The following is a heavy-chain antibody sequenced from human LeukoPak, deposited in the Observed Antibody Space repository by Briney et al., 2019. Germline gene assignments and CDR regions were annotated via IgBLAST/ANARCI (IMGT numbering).Heavy chain of an antibody. CDR3: ARGRGSIAAAGSFAY. V-gene: IGHV4-34*01. J-gene: IGHJ4*02. D-gene: IGHD6-13*01. CDR2: SNHSVST. CDR1: GGSYSGYY. Sequence: SETLTLTCAVYGGSYSGYYWSWIRQPPGKGLEWIGESNHSVSTNYNPSLKSRVTISVDTSKNQFSLKLSSVTAADTAVYYCARGRGSIAAAGSFAYWGQGTLVTVSS.